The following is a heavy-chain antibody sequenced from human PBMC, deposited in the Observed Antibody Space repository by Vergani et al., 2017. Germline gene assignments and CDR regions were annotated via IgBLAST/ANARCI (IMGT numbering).Heavy chain of an antibody. Sequence: QVQLVQSGAEVKKPGASVKVSCKVSGYPLTELSMHWVRQAPGKGLEWMGGFDPEDGETIYAQKFQGRVTMTEDTSISTAYMELSRLRSDDTAVYYCARDLVTGSYGYYYMDVWGKGTTVTVSS. D-gene: IGHD1-26*01. V-gene: IGHV1-24*01. CDR1: GYPLTELS. CDR3: ARDLVTGSYGYYYMDV. J-gene: IGHJ6*03. CDR2: FDPEDGET.